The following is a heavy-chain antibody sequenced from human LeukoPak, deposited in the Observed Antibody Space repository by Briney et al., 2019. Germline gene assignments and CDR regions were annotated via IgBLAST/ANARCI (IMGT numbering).Heavy chain of an antibody. J-gene: IGHJ5*02. V-gene: IGHV4-59*01. CDR1: GGSISSYY. D-gene: IGHD6-19*01. CDR2: IYYSGST. CDR3: ARAGYSSGWWNWFDP. Sequence: PPETLSLTCTVSGGSISSYYWSWIRQPPGKGLEWIGYIYYSGSTNYNPSLKSRVTISVDTSKNQFSLKLSSVTAADTAVYYCARAGYSSGWWNWFDPWGQGTLVTVSS.